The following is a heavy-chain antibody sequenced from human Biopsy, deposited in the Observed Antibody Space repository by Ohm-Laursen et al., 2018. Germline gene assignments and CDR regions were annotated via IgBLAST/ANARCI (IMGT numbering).Heavy chain of an antibody. CDR1: GESFNGYY. V-gene: IGHV4-34*01. CDR3: VRGVDYYGPYHYYALDV. CDR2: INHSGRT. J-gene: IGHJ6*02. Sequence: GTLSLTCTVYGESFNGYYWSWIRQPPGKGLEWIGDINHSGRTNYNPSLKSRVTISVDTSKNKFSLKLRSVTAADTAVYYCVRGVDYYGPYHYYALDVWGQGTTVTVSS. D-gene: IGHD3-10*01.